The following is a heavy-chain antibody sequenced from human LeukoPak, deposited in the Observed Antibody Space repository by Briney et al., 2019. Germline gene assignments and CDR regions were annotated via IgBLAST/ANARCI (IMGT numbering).Heavy chain of an antibody. CDR2: ISAYNGNT. CDR1: GYTFISYG. J-gene: IGHJ4*02. D-gene: IGHD3-10*01. CDR3: ARVNYYGTGSYTPNFDY. V-gene: IGHV1-18*04. Sequence: ASVKVSCKASGYTFISYGISWVRQAPGQGLEWMGWISAYNGNTNYAQKLQGRVTMTTDTSTSTAYMELRSLRSDDTAVYYCARVNYYGTGSYTPNFDYWGQGTLVTVSS.